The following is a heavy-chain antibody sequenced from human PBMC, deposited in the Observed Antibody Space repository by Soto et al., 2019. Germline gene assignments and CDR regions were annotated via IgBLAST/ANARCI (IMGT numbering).Heavy chain of an antibody. CDR3: AHTSAKPTFDF. CDR1: GFSLSTNAMG. J-gene: IGHJ4*02. Sequence: QITLKESGPALVKPTQTLTLTCTFSGFSLSTNAMGVGWIRQPPGKALEWLAVIYWDDDKRYSPSLKSRLTITKDTSKNQVVLILTNMDPGDTATYYCAHTSAKPTFDFWGQGTLVTVSS. CDR2: IYWDDDK. V-gene: IGHV2-5*02.